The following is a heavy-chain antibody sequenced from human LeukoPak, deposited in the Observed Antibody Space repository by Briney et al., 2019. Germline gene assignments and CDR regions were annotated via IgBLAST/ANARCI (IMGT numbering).Heavy chain of an antibody. V-gene: IGHV3-23*01. D-gene: IGHD1-1*01. Sequence: GALRLSCEVSGFTFISHAMTWVRQAPGKGLEWVSAISGSGGSTYYADSVKGRFTISRDNSKNTLYLQMNSLRAEDTAVYYCAKEPPYNWNDGNYWGQGTLVTVSS. CDR2: ISGSGGST. CDR1: GFTFISHA. CDR3: AKEPPYNWNDGNY. J-gene: IGHJ4*02.